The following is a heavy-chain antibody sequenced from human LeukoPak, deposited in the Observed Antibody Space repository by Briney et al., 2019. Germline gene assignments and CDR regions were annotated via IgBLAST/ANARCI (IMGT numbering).Heavy chain of an antibody. J-gene: IGHJ5*02. CDR1: GGSISSSNW. CDR3: ARVFSPSKYSSSWQFDP. CDR2: IYHSGST. V-gene: IGHV4-4*02. D-gene: IGHD6-13*01. Sequence: SETLSLTCAVSGGSISSSNWWSWVRQPPGKGLEWIGEIYHSGSTNYNPSLKSRVTISVDKSKNQFSLKLSSVTAADTAVYYCARVFSPSKYSSSWQFDPWGQGTLVTVSS.